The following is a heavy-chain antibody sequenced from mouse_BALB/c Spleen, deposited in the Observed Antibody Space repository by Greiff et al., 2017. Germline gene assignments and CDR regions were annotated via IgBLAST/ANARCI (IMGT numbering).Heavy chain of an antibody. CDR2: INPYNGDT. CDR1: GYSFTGYF. J-gene: IGHJ4*01. D-gene: IGHD1-1*01. Sequence: EVKLVESGPELVKPGASVKISCKASGYSFTGYFMNWVKQSHGKSLEWIGRINPYNGDTFYNQKFKGKATLTVDKSSSTAHMELLSLTSEDSAVYYCGRGDYGDAMDYWGQGTSVTVSS. V-gene: IGHV1-37*01. CDR3: GRGDYGDAMDY.